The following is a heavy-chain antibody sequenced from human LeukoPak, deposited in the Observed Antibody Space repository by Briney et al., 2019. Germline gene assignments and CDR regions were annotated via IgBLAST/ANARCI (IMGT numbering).Heavy chain of an antibody. V-gene: IGHV4-59*01. D-gene: IGHD3-22*01. Sequence: SETLSLTCTVSGGSISSYYWSSIRQPPGKGLEWIGYIYYSGSTNYNPSLKSRVTISVDTSKNQFSLKLSSVTAADTAVYYCARDAYYYDSSGYSFDYWGQGTLVTVSS. CDR3: ARDAYYYDSSGYSFDY. J-gene: IGHJ4*02. CDR1: GGSISSYY. CDR2: IYYSGST.